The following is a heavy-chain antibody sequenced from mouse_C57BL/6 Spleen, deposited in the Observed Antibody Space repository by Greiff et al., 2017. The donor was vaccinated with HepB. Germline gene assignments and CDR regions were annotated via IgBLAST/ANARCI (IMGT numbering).Heavy chain of an antibody. Sequence: EVKLMESGGGLVQPGGSLCLSCAASGFTFTDYYMSWVRQPPGKALEWLGFIRNKANGYTTEYSASVKGRFTISRDNSQSILYLQMNALRAEDSATYYCARYLRHYFDYWGQGTTLTVSS. CDR2: IRNKANGYTT. CDR1: GFTFTDYY. V-gene: IGHV7-3*01. CDR3: ARYLRHYFDY. D-gene: IGHD1-1*01. J-gene: IGHJ2*01.